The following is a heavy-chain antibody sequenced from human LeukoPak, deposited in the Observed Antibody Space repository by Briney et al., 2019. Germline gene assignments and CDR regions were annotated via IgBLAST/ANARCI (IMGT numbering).Heavy chain of an antibody. CDR3: ARDGGPQWLVQTFDY. V-gene: IGHV3-48*03. D-gene: IGHD6-19*01. Sequence: GGSLRLSCAASGFTFSSYEMNWVRQAPGKGLEWVSYISSSGSTIYYADSVKGRYTISRDNAKNSLYLQMNSLRAEDTAVYYCARDGGPQWLVQTFDYWGQGTLVTVSS. CDR2: ISSSGSTI. J-gene: IGHJ4*02. CDR1: GFTFSSYE.